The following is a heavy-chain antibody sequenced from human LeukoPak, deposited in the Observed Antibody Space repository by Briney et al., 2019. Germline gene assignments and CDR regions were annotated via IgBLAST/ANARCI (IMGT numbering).Heavy chain of an antibody. V-gene: IGHV4-39*07. CDR1: GGSISSSSYY. D-gene: IGHD2-8*02. J-gene: IGHJ4*02. Sequence: SETLSLTCTVSGGSISSSSYYWGWIRQPPGKGLEWIGSIYYSGSTYYNPSLKSRVTISVDRSKNQFSLKLSSVTAADTAVYYCARERVVYAHFDYWGQGTLVTVSS. CDR3: ARERVVYAHFDY. CDR2: IYYSGST.